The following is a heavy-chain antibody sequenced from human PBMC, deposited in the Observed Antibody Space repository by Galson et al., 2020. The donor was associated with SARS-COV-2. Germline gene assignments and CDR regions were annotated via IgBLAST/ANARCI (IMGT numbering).Heavy chain of an antibody. Sequence: NSGGSLRLSCSASGFTFSTYTMHWVRQAPGKGLEWVSSISGSSSVIYYADSVKGRFTISRDNGKNSLDLQMSSLRADDTAVYYCAKEDRYSSGWSSDSVHWGQGTLVTVSS. CDR2: ISGSSSVI. CDR1: GFTFSTYT. J-gene: IGHJ4*02. V-gene: IGHV3-21*01. CDR3: AKEDRYSSGWSSDSVH. D-gene: IGHD6-25*01.